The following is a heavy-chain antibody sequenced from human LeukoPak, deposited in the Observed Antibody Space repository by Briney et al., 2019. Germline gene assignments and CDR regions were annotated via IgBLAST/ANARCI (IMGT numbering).Heavy chain of an antibody. CDR3: ARDRSIYYYYYMDV. D-gene: IGHD3-10*01. CDR2: IGAYNGNT. CDR1: GYTFTSYG. Sequence: ASVKVSCKASGYTFTSYGISWVRQAPGQGLEWMGWIGAYNGNTNYAQKLQGRVTMTTDTSTSTAYMELRSLRSDDTAVYYCARDRSIYYYYYMDVWGKGTTVTVSS. J-gene: IGHJ6*03. V-gene: IGHV1-18*01.